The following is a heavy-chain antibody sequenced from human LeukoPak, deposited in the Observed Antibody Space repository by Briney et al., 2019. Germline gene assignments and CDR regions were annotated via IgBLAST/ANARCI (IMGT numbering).Heavy chain of an antibody. Sequence: SETPSLTCTVSGDSISDSYWTWIRQPPGKGLEWIGHIYSRGITDSNPSLKSRATLSIDTSKNQFSLNLTSVTAADTAVYYCARWPIHLGYCSGDRCHKWFDPWGQGVLVAVSS. V-gene: IGHV4-59*08. CDR1: GDSISDSY. CDR2: IYSRGIT. CDR3: ARWPIHLGYCSGDRCHKWFDP. J-gene: IGHJ5*02. D-gene: IGHD2-15*01.